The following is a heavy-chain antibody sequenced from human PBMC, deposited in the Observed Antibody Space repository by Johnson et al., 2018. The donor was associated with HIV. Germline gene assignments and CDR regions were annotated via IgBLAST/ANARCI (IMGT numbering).Heavy chain of an antibody. V-gene: IGHV3-15*01. J-gene: IGHJ3*02. CDR3: TTAASSSWYGEDAFDI. Sequence: VQLVESGGDLVKPGGSLRLSCAASGFTFNDAWMNWVRQVPGQGLEWVGRIKSNTDGGTTDYAAPVKGRFTISRDDSKNTLYLQMNSRKTEDTAVYYCTTAASSSWYGEDAFDIWGQGTMVTVSS. CDR2: IKSNTDGGTT. D-gene: IGHD6-13*01. CDR1: GFTFNDAW.